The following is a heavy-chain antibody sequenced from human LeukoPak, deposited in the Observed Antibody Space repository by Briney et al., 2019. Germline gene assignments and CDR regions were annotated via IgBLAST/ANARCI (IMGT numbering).Heavy chain of an antibody. D-gene: IGHD6-19*01. V-gene: IGHV4-39*07. Sequence: SETLSLTCTVSGGSISSSSYYWGWIRQPPGKGLEWIGSIYYRGSTYYNPSLKSRVTISLDTSKDQFSLKLSSVTAADTAVYYCARDRYSSGWNRYFQHWGQGTLVTVSS. J-gene: IGHJ1*01. CDR1: GGSISSSSYY. CDR2: IYYRGST. CDR3: ARDRYSSGWNRYFQH.